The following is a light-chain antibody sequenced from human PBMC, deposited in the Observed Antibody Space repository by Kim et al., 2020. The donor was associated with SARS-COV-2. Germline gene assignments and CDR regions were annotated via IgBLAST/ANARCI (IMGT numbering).Light chain of an antibody. CDR2: ELS. Sequence: ISCSGPRSYVGAYNYVSWYQHCPAKAPQLIIYELSKRPSGVPDRFSGSKSGNTASLTVSGLQAEDEAHYYCSSYAGSNDVRFGGGTQLTVL. CDR3: SSYAGSNDVR. CDR1: RSYVGAYNY. V-gene: IGLV2-8*01. J-gene: IGLJ2*01.